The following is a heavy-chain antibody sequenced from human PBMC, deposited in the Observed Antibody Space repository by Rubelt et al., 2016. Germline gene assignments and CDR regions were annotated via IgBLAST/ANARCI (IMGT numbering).Heavy chain of an antibody. D-gene: IGHD3-22*01. Sequence: QVQLVQSGAEVKKPGSSVKVSCKASGGTFSSYAISWVRQAPGQGLEWMGEIIPIFGTANYAQKFQGRVTITADESTSTAYMELSSLRSEDTAWYYCARNRATMLVVWYYFDYWGQGTLVTVSS. CDR2: IIPIFGTA. V-gene: IGHV1-69*01. CDR1: GGTFSSYA. CDR3: ARNRATMLVVWYYFDY. J-gene: IGHJ4*02.